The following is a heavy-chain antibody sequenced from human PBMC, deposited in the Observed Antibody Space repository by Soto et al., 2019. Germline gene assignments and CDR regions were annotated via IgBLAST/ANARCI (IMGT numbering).Heavy chain of an antibody. CDR1: VGSISSSSYY. Sequence: QLQLQESGPGLVKPSETVSLTCTFSVGSISSSSYYWGWSRQRPGKGLEWIGSVYYSEGTYYNPSLKSRVTIPVDTSKNQFSLKLSSVTAADTAVYYCASRGTTFRFDYWGQGTLVTVSS. D-gene: IGHD3-10*02. CDR2: VYYSEGT. J-gene: IGHJ4*02. CDR3: ASRGTTFRFDY. V-gene: IGHV4-39*01.